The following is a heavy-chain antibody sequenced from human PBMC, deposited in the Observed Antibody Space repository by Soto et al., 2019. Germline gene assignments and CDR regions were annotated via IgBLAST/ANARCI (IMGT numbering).Heavy chain of an antibody. CDR1: GYIFINYY. CDR3: ARDLAAADY. CDR2: FNPMSGST. J-gene: IGHJ4*02. D-gene: IGHD6-13*01. V-gene: IGHV1-46*04. Sequence: QVQLVQSGAEVKKPGASVKISCKTSGYIFINYYIHWVRQAPGQGLEWVALFNPMSGSTNYAQKLQGRVTVTGDTSKSTVYMELSSLISEDMAVYYCARDLAAADYWGQGTLVTVSS.